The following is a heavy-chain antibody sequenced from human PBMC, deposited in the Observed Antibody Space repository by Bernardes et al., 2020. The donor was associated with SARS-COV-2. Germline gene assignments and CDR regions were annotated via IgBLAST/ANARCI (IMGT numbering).Heavy chain of an antibody. CDR2: ISYSGNS. D-gene: IGHD3-10*01. V-gene: IGHV4-31*03. CDR3: ARAGSGNYYYVGGLDV. J-gene: IGHJ6*02. Sequence: SETLSLTCTVSGGSISSGGYYWSWIRQHPGKGLEWIGYISYSGNSYYNLSLKSRVTISEDTSKNQFSLKLSSVTAADTAVYYCARAGSGNYYYVGGLDVWGQGTTVTVS. CDR1: GGSISSGGYY.